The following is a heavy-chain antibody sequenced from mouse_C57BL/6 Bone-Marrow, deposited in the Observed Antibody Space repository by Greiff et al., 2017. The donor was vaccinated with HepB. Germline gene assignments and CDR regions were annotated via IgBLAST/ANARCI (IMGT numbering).Heavy chain of an antibody. V-gene: IGHV14-4*01. J-gene: IGHJ2*01. CDR1: GFNIKDDY. Sequence: VHVKQSGAELVRPGASVKLSCTASGFNIKDDYMHWVKQRPEQGLEWIGWIDPENGDTEYASKFQGKATITADTSSNTAYLQLSSLTSEDTAVYYCTYNWAFDYWGQGTTLTVSS. CDR2: IDPENGDT. CDR3: TYNWAFDY. D-gene: IGHD4-1*01.